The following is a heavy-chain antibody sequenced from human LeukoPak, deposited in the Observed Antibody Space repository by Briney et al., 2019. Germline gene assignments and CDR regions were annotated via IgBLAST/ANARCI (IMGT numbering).Heavy chain of an antibody. J-gene: IGHJ5*02. CDR2: ISWNSGSI. CDR3: AKGQVTGITISGDWFDP. D-gene: IGHD1-7*01. Sequence: PGRSLRLSCAASGFTFDDYAMHWVRQAPGKGLEWVSGISWNSGSIGYADSVKGRFTISRDNAKNSLYLQMNSLRAEDTALFYCAKGQVTGITISGDWFDPWGQGTLVTVSS. CDR1: GFTFDDYA. V-gene: IGHV3-9*01.